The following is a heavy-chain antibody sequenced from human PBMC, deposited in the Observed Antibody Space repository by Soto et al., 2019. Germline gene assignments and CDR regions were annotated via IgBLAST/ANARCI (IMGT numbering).Heavy chain of an antibody. V-gene: IGHV3-53*01. Sequence: EVQLVESGGGLVQPGGSLRLSCAASGLTVSSHYMNWVRQAPGKGLEWAPVIHFGGTTYYADSVKGRFTVSRDNSKNTLYLQMNSLRAEDTAVYYCAKDPFYDILTASHWGQGTLVTVSS. CDR3: AKDPFYDILTASH. J-gene: IGHJ4*02. CDR2: IHFGGTT. D-gene: IGHD3-9*01. CDR1: GLTVSSHY.